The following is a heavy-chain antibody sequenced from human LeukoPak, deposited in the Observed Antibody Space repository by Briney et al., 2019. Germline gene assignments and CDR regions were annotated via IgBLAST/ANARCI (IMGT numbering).Heavy chain of an antibody. D-gene: IGHD3-3*01. V-gene: IGHV4-39*01. CDR2: VFYSGNT. J-gene: IGHJ2*01. CDR3: ARPSGSPYWYFDL. CDR1: GASVSRSVSY. Sequence: SETLSLTCTVSGASVSRSVSYWGWLRQPPGKGLEWIGTVFYSGNTYYNPSLKSRVTISVDRSKNQFFLSLYFVTAADTAMYYCARPSGSPYWYFDLWGRGMLVTVSP.